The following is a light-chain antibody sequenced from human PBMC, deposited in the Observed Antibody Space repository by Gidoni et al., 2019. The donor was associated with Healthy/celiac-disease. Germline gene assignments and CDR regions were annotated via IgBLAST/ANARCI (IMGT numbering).Light chain of an antibody. CDR3: SSYAGSNNYVV. CDR2: AVS. CDR1: SSDVCCYNY. Sequence: SALTQPPSASGSPGQSVTISCTGTSSDVCCYNYVSWYQQHPGKAPKLMIYAVSKRPSGVPDRFFGSKSGNTASLTVSGLQAEDEADYYCSSYAGSNNYVVFGGGTKLTVL. J-gene: IGLJ2*01. V-gene: IGLV2-8*01.